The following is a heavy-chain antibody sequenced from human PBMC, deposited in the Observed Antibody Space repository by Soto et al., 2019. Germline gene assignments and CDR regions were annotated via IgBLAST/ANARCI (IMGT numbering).Heavy chain of an antibody. J-gene: IGHJ4*02. CDR3: ARDLGSSEAIDY. Sequence: QVQLVESGGGLVKPGGSLRLSCAASGFIFSDYQMSWVRQAPGKGLEWLAYISSSSTYTTYADSVKGRFAISRDNAKNSLYLQMNSLRAQDTAVYYCARDLGSSEAIDYWGQGALVTVSS. V-gene: IGHV3-11*06. CDR2: ISSSSTYT. CDR1: GFIFSDYQ. D-gene: IGHD1-26*01.